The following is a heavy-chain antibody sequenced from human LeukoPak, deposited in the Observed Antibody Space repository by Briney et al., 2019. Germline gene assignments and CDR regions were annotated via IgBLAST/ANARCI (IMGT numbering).Heavy chain of an antibody. Sequence: GGSLRLSCGASGFTFSNSWMSWVRQAPGKGLEWVANINQDGSEKYYVDSVEGRFTISRDNAKNSLYLQMNSLRAEDTAVYYCARAMYYDILTGPLYYYYYGMDVWGQGTTVTVSS. J-gene: IGHJ6*02. CDR2: INQDGSEK. V-gene: IGHV3-7*02. CDR1: GFTFSNSW. D-gene: IGHD3-9*01. CDR3: ARAMYYDILTGPLYYYYYGMDV.